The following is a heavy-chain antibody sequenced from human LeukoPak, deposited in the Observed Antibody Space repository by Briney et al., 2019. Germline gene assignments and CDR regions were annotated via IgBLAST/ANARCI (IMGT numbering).Heavy chain of an antibody. D-gene: IGHD3-10*01. Sequence: KASETLSLTCAVYGESFKDYYWNWIRQPPGKGLEWIGEINHSGSTNYNPSLKSRVTMSVDTSKNQLSLKVSSVTAADTAVYYCARVFDSGSQAYFYYMDVWGKGTTVIISS. CDR1: GESFKDYY. J-gene: IGHJ6*03. V-gene: IGHV4-34*01. CDR2: INHSGST. CDR3: ARVFDSGSQAYFYYMDV.